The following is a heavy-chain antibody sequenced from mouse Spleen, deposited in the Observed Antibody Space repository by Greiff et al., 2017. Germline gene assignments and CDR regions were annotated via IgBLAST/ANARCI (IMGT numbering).Heavy chain of an antibody. D-gene: IGHD4-1*01. CDR2: ISSGGSYT. Sequence: EVQVVESGGDLVKPGGSLKLSCAASGFTFSSYGMSWVRQTPDKRLEWVATISSGGSYTYYPDSVKGRFTISRDNAKNTLYLQMSSLKSEDTAMYYCATGTSDYWGQGTTLTVSS. CDR1: GFTFSSYG. CDR3: ATGTSDY. J-gene: IGHJ2*01. V-gene: IGHV5-6*01.